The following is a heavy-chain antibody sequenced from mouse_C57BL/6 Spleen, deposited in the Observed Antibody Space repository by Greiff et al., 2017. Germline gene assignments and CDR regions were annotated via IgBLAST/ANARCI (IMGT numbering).Heavy chain of an antibody. Sequence: VQLKESGGGLVKPGGSLKLSCAASGFTFSDYGMHWVRQAPEKGLEWVAYISSGSSTIYYADTVKGRFTISRDNAKNTLFLQMTSLRSEDTAMYYCARDSSGPWFAYWGQGTLVTVSA. CDR3: ARDSSGPWFAY. CDR2: ISSGSSTI. CDR1: GFTFSDYG. J-gene: IGHJ3*01. D-gene: IGHD3-2*02. V-gene: IGHV5-17*01.